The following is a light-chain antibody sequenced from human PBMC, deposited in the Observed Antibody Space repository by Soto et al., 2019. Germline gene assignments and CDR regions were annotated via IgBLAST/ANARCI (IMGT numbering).Light chain of an antibody. Sequence: DIQMTQSPSSLSASVGDRVTITCRASQSISSYLNWYQQKPGKAPKLLIYAASSLQSGVPSRFSGSGSGTDFTLTISSRQPEDVGTYYCQQSYSTPLTFGGRTKEEIK. CDR1: QSISSY. CDR2: AAS. V-gene: IGKV1-39*01. J-gene: IGKJ4*01. CDR3: QQSYSTPLT.